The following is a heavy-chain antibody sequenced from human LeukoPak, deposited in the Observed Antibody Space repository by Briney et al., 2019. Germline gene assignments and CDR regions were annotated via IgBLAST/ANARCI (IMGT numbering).Heavy chain of an antibody. CDR2: ISSSGSTI. J-gene: IGHJ6*02. CDR3: AREATLGKGGYYYYYGMDV. CDR1: GLTFSDYY. D-gene: IGHD7-27*01. V-gene: IGHV3-11*01. Sequence: GGSLRLSCAASGLTFSDYYMSWIRQAPGKGLEWVSYISSSGSTIYYADSVKGRFTISRDNAKNSLYLQMNSLRAEDTAVYYCAREATLGKGGYYYYYGMDVWGQGTTVTVSS.